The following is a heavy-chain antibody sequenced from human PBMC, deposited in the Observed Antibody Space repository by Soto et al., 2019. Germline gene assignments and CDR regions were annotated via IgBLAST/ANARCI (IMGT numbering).Heavy chain of an antibody. J-gene: IGHJ2*01. Sequence: QVQLVQSGAEVKKPGSSVKVSCKASGGTFSSYAISWVRQAPGQGLEWMGGIIPIFGTANYAQKFQGRVTITADESTSTAYMDLSSLRSEDTAVYYCARARGLMVPAATGSYWYFDLWGRGTLVTVSS. CDR2: IIPIFGTA. V-gene: IGHV1-69*12. CDR3: ARARGLMVPAATGSYWYFDL. D-gene: IGHD2-2*01. CDR1: GGTFSSYA.